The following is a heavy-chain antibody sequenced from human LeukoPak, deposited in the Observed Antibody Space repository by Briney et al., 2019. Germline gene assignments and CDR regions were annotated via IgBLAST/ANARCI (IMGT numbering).Heavy chain of an antibody. J-gene: IGHJ5*02. D-gene: IGHD3-16*01. CDR3: ARQPITSFNWFDP. Sequence: GESLKISCKGSGYSFTSYWIGWVRPMPGKGLGWMGIIYPGDSDTRYSPSFQGQVAISADKSISTAYLQWSSLKASDTAMYYCARQPITSFNWFDPWGQGTLVTVSS. CDR1: GYSFTSYW. CDR2: IYPGDSDT. V-gene: IGHV5-51*01.